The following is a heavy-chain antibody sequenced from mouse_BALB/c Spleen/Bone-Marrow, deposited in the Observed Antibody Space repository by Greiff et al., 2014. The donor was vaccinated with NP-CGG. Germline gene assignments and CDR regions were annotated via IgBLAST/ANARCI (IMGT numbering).Heavy chain of an antibody. Sequence: VQLQQSGPDLVKPSQSLSLTCTVTGYSITSGYSWHWIRQFPGNKLEWMGYIQHSGSTSYNPSLKSRISITRDTSKNQFFLQLNSVTPEDTATYYCSRHLTGYAMDYWGQGTSVTVSS. CDR3: SRHLTGYAMDY. CDR2: IQHSGST. CDR1: GYSITSGYS. V-gene: IGHV3-1*02. J-gene: IGHJ4*01. D-gene: IGHD4-1*01.